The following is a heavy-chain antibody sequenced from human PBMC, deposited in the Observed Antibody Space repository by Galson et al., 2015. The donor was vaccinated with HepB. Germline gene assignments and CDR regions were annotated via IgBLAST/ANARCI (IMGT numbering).Heavy chain of an antibody. V-gene: IGHV3-53*01. CDR2: IYIDGST. CDR1: GFTFRNAW. CDR3: ARFQKFEPDAFNI. D-gene: IGHD3-9*01. J-gene: IGHJ3*02. Sequence: SLRLSCAASGFTFRNAWMSWVRQAPGKGLEWVSVIYIDGSTYYADSVKGRFTISRDNSKNTLYLQMDSLRAEDTAVYYCARFQKFEPDAFNIWGQGTMVTVSS.